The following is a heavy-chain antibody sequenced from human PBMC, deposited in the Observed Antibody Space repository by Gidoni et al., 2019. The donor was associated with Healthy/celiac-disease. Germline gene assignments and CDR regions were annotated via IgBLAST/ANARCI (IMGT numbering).Heavy chain of an antibody. Sequence: QVQLQQWGAGLLKPSETLSLTCAVYGGSFSGNYWSWIRQPPGKGLEWIGEINHSGSTNYNPSLKSRVTISVDTSKNQFSLKLSSVTAADTAVYYCARASGGYSYGYEDYWGQGTLVTVSS. CDR2: INHSGST. D-gene: IGHD5-18*01. V-gene: IGHV4-34*01. CDR3: ARASGGYSYGYEDY. CDR1: GGSFSGNY. J-gene: IGHJ4*02.